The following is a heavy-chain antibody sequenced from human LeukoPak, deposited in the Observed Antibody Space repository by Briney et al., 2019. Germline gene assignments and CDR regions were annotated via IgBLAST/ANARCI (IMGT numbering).Heavy chain of an antibody. V-gene: IGHV3-30-3*01. CDR1: GFTFSSYA. CDR2: ISYDGSNK. J-gene: IGHJ4*02. CDR3: ARDRYRGSSWLFDY. Sequence: PGGSLRLSCAASGFTFSSYAMHWVRQAPGKGLEWVAVISYDGSNKYYADSVKGRFTISRDNAKNSLYLQMNSLRVEDTAVYYCARDRYRGSSWLFDYWGQGTLVTVSS. D-gene: IGHD6-13*01.